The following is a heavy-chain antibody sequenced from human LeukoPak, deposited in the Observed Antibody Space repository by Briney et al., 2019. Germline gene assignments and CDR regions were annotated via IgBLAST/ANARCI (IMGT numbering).Heavy chain of an antibody. CDR3: GRDLWGSPSSLED. CDR1: GGSISSGDYF. V-gene: IGHV4-61*02. CDR2: IYTSGST. D-gene: IGHD3-16*01. J-gene: IGHJ4*02. Sequence: SQTLSLTCTVSGGSISSGDYFWNWIRQPAGKGLEWIGRIYTSGSTNYNPSLKSRVTISLDTSRNQFSLKLNSVTGADTAVYHCGRDLWGSPSSLEDWGQGTLVTVSS.